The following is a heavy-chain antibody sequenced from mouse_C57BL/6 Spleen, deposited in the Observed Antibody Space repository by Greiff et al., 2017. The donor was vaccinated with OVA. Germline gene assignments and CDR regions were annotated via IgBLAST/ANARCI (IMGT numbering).Heavy chain of an antibody. CDR1: GYTFTDYY. V-gene: IGHV1-26*01. CDR3: ARPPMGTTGYAMDY. Sequence: EVQLQQSGPELVKPGASVKISCKASGYTFTDYYMNWVKQSHGKSLEWIGDINPNNGGTSYNQKFKGKATLTVDKSSSTAYMELRSLTSEDSAVYYCARPPMGTTGYAMDYWGQGTSVTVSS. CDR2: INPNNGGT. D-gene: IGHD2-14*01. J-gene: IGHJ4*01.